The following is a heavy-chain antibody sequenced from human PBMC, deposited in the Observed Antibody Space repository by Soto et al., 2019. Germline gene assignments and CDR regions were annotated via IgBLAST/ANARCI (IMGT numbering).Heavy chain of an antibody. J-gene: IGHJ3*02. Sequence: ASVKVSCKASGTTFNSSAISWVRQAPGQGLEWMGGIIPIFGSANYARRFRGRVTITADESTSTFYMELSSLRSEDTAVYYCARVDGVVGAFDIWGQGTKVTVSS. CDR3: ARVDGVVGAFDI. D-gene: IGHD3-16*02. CDR2: IIPIFGSA. V-gene: IGHV1-69*13. CDR1: GTTFNSSA.